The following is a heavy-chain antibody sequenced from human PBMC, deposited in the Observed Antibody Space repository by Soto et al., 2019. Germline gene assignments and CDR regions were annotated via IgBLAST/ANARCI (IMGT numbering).Heavy chain of an antibody. V-gene: IGHV3-73*01. CDR1: GFTFSGSA. CDR2: IRTKANSYAT. D-gene: IGHD4-17*01. Sequence: EVQLVESGGGLVQPGGSLKLSCAASGFTFSGSAIHWVRQASAKGLEWVGRIRTKANSYATAYTASVKGRFTISRDDSENTAYLQMNSLNTEDTAVYYCTRHIYGDDGRFDYWGQGTLVTVSS. J-gene: IGHJ4*02. CDR3: TRHIYGDDGRFDY.